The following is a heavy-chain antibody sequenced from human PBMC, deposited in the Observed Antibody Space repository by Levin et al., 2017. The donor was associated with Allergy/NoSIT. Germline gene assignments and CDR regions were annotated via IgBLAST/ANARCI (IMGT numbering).Heavy chain of an antibody. D-gene: IGHD1-26*01. CDR1: GFTFSSYA. CDR3: AKTPSGSYYNFDY. CDR2: ISGSGGST. V-gene: IGHV3-23*01. Sequence: GESLKISCAASGFTFSSYAMSWVRQAPGKGLEWVSAISGSGGSTYYADSVKGRFTISRDNSKNTLYLQMNSLRAEDTAVYYCAKTPSGSYYNFDYWGQGTLVTVSS. J-gene: IGHJ4*02.